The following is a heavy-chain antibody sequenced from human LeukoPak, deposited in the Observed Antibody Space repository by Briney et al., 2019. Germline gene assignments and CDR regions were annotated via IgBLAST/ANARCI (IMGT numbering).Heavy chain of an antibody. CDR2: IDWDVDK. CDR3: ARYYSGYDFSGYYYGMDV. Sequence: SGPALVKPTQTLTLTCTFSGFTLGTSGMCVSWIRQPPGKALGWLARIDWDVDKYYSTSLKTRLTIAKDTSKNQVVLTMTNMDPVDTATYYCARYYSGYDFSGYYYGMDVWGQGTTVTVSS. V-gene: IGHV2-70*11. J-gene: IGHJ6*02. D-gene: IGHD5-12*01. CDR1: GFTLGTSGMC.